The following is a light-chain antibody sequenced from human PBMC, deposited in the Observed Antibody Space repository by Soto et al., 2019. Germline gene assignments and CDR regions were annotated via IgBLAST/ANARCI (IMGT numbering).Light chain of an antibody. Sequence: IQMTQSPSTLPASVGDRVTITCRASQSISSWLAWYQQKPGKAPKLLIYKASSLESGVPSRFSGIGAGTEFTLTISNLQPDDFGTYYCHQYKSYTPYTIGQGTKVDIK. V-gene: IGKV1-5*03. J-gene: IGKJ2*01. CDR3: HQYKSYTPYT. CDR1: QSISSW. CDR2: KAS.